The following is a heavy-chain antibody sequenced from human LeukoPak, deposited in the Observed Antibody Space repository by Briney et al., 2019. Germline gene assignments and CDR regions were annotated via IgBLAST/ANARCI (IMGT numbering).Heavy chain of an antibody. CDR2: IYHSGST. Sequence: PSETLSLTCTVSGYSISSGYYWGWIRQPPGKGLEWIGSIYHSGSTYYNPSLKSRVTISVDTSKNQFSLKLSSVTAADTAVYYCARVHSSYDPPYYYYYMDVWGKGTTVTISS. CDR3: ARVHSSYDPPYYYYYMDV. CDR1: GYSISSGYY. J-gene: IGHJ6*03. D-gene: IGHD5-18*01. V-gene: IGHV4-38-2*02.